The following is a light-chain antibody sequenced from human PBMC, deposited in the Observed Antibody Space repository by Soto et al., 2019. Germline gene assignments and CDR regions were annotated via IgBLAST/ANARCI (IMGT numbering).Light chain of an antibody. Sequence: QSVLTQPPSASGTPGQRVTISCSGSSSNIGSDYVYWFQLLPGTAPRLLIYRDVQRPSGVSDRFSGSKSGTSGSLANSGPRNEGGADFYCAAWDDTLSGWVFGGGTKLTVL. CDR2: RDV. V-gene: IGLV1-47*01. J-gene: IGLJ3*02. CDR1: SSNIGSDY. CDR3: AAWDDTLSGWV.